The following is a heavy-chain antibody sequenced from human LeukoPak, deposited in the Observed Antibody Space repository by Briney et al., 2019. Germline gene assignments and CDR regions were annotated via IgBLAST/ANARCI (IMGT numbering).Heavy chain of an antibody. J-gene: IGHJ4*02. V-gene: IGHV3-13*01. D-gene: IGHD6-19*01. Sequence: GGSLRLSCAASGFTFIDYDMHWVRQVIGKGLEWVSAIGIRGDTHYSGSVKGRFTISRENAESSLYLQMNSMRAEDTAVYYCARGGIQVSGIDEFDYWGQGTLVTVSS. CDR3: ARGGIQVSGIDEFDY. CDR1: GFTFIDYD. CDR2: IGIRGDT.